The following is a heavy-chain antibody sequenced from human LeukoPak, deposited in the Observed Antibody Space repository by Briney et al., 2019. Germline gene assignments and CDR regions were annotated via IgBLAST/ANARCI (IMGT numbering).Heavy chain of an antibody. Sequence: GGSLSLSCAASGFTFISYAMTWVRQAPGKGLEWVSAISGSGGSTYYADSVKGRFTISRDNSKNTLYLQMNSLRAEDTAVYYCAKGLSSGWSFNSFDYWGQGTLVTVSS. CDR2: ISGSGGST. J-gene: IGHJ4*02. CDR1: GFTFISYA. V-gene: IGHV3-23*01. CDR3: AKGLSSGWSFNSFDY. D-gene: IGHD6-19*01.